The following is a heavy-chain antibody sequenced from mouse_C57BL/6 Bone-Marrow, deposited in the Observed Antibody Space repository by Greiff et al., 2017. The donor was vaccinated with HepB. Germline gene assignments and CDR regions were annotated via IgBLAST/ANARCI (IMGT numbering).Heavy chain of an antibody. CDR2: ISNGGGST. D-gene: IGHD1-1*01. CDR3: ARQITTVPWYFDV. Sequence: EVMLVESGGGLVQPGGSLKLSCAASGFTFSDYYMYWVRQTPEKRLEWVAYISNGGGSTYYPDTVKGRFTISRDNAKNTLYLQMSRLKSEDTAMYYCARQITTVPWYFDVWGTGTTVTVSS. CDR1: GFTFSDYY. J-gene: IGHJ1*03. V-gene: IGHV5-12*01.